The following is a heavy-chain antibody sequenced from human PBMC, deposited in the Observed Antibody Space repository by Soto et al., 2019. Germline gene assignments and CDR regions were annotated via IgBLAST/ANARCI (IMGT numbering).Heavy chain of an antibody. CDR1: GGSIGSYY. V-gene: IGHV4-59*01. D-gene: IGHD3-22*01. Sequence: QVHLQESGPGLVRPSETLSLSCTVSGGSIGSYYWSWIRQPPGKGLEWIGYIYYSGSMSYNPSLDGRVIISDETSKNQISLRLSSVTAADTAVYYCSSAYYASSGYSLDPWGQGSLLTVSS. CDR3: SSAYYASSGYSLDP. CDR2: IYYSGSM. J-gene: IGHJ5*02.